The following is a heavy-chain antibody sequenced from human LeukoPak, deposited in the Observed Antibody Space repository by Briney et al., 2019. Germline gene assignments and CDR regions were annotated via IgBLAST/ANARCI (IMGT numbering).Heavy chain of an antibody. CDR3: ARVGCSGGSCYPDY. J-gene: IGHJ4*02. CDR2: IYSGVST. Sequence: GGSLRLSCAASGFTVSSNYMSCVRQAPGKGLEWVSVIYSGVSTYYADSVKGRFTISRDNSKNTLYLQMNSLRAEDTALYYCARVGCSGGSCYPDYWGQGTLVTVSS. D-gene: IGHD2-15*01. CDR1: GFTVSSNY. V-gene: IGHV3-53*01.